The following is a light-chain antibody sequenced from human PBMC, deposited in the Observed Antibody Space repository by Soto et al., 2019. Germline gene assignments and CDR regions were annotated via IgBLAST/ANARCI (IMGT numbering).Light chain of an antibody. J-gene: IGKJ5*01. CDR2: GAS. V-gene: IGKV3-20*01. CDR3: QPYDDSIT. CDR1: QSVSSNY. Sequence: EIVLTQSPDTLSLSPGESATLSCRASQSVSSNYLAWYQQKPGRATRLLIYGASNRATGIPDRFSGSGSGTDFTLTITRLAPEDFAVFYCQPYDDSITFGQGTRLE.